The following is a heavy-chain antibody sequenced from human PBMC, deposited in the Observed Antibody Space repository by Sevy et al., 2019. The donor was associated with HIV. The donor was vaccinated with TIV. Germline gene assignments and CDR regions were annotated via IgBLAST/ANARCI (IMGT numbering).Heavy chain of an antibody. V-gene: IGHV3-64*01. J-gene: IGHJ4*02. CDR2: ISSNWDST. CDR3: ARDWAYFDY. CDR1: GFTFKNYA. Sequence: GGSLRLSCTASGFTFKNYAMHWVRQAPGKGLEYVSAISSNWDSTYYANSVKGRFIISRDNSKNTLYLQMGSLTAEDMAIYYCARDWAYFDYWGQGTLVTVSS. D-gene: IGHD3-16*01.